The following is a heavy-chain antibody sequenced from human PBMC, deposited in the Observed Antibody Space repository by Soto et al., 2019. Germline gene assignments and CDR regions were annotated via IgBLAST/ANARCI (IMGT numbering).Heavy chain of an antibody. CDR3: APRGRRWLQNPFDY. CDR1: GFSVSNNY. V-gene: IGHV3-66*01. J-gene: IGHJ4*02. D-gene: IGHD5-12*01. Sequence: EVELVESGGDLVQPGGSLRLSCAASGFSVSNNYMSWARQAPGKGLEWVSVTYSDDRTHYADSVKGRFTISRDNSKNTLFLQMNSLRVADTAVYYCAPRGRRWLQNPFDYWGQGTLVTVSS. CDR2: TYSDDRT.